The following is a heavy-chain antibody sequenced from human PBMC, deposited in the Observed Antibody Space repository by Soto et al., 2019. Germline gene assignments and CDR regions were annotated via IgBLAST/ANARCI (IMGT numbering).Heavy chain of an antibody. J-gene: IGHJ4*02. CDR3: AKDFSVGRDY. D-gene: IGHD2-15*01. V-gene: IGHV3-30*18. CDR1: GFTFSSYG. Sequence: QVQLVESGGGVVQPGRSLRLSCAASGFTFSSYGMNWVRQAPGKGLEWVAVISYDGSNKYYADSVKGRFTISRDNSKNTLYLQMNSLRAEDTAVYYCAKDFSVGRDYWGQGTLVTVSS. CDR2: ISYDGSNK.